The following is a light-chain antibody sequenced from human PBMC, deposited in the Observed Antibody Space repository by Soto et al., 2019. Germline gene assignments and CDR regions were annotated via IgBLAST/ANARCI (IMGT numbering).Light chain of an antibody. CDR1: QSVSSSY. V-gene: IGKV3-20*01. CDR2: GAS. CDR3: QQYGSSPQT. Sequence: DIVLTQSPGTLSLSPGERATLSFSSSQSVSSSYLAWYQQKPGQAPRLLIYGASSRATGIPDRFSGSASGTDFTLTISRLEPEDFAVYYCQQYGSSPQTFGQGTKVDIK. J-gene: IGKJ1*01.